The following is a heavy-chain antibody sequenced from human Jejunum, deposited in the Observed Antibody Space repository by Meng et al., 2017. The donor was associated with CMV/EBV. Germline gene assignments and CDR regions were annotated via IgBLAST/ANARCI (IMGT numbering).Heavy chain of an antibody. CDR2: IYSGGTT. CDR3: VRNLGYTYGLVS. CDR1: GFSVSSNY. J-gene: IGHJ5*02. V-gene: IGHV3-66*01. Sequence: EGQFVESGGGLVQPGESLRLYCAASGFSVSSNYMSWVRQAPGKGLEWVTLIYSGGTTFYADSVKGRFTISRDNSKNVLYLQMNSVRAEDTALYHCVRNLGYTYGLVSWGQGTLVTVSS. D-gene: IGHD5-18*01.